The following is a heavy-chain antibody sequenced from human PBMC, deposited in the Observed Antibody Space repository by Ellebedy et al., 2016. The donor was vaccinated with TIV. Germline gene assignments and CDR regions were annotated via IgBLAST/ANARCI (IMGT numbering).Heavy chain of an antibody. J-gene: IGHJ4*02. CDR2: IHATSATM. CDR3: ARGACADCFVIDS. Sequence: GESLKISCAASGFTFSSYSMHWVRQAPGKGLEWISYIHATSATMYYTDSVKGRFTVSRDNAKNSVYLQMNSLSAEDAAFYYCARGACADCFVIDSWGQGTLVTVSS. V-gene: IGHV3-48*01. D-gene: IGHD2-21*02. CDR1: GFTFSSYS.